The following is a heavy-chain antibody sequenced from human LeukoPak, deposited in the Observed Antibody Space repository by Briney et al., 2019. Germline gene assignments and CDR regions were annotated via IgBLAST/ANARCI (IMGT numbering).Heavy chain of an antibody. CDR3: ARGEIGYNSFDY. V-gene: IGHV1-69*06. CDR1: GGTFSSYA. CDR2: IIPIFGTA. Sequence: SVKVSCKASGGTFSSYAISWVRQAPGQGLEWMGRIIPIFGTANYAQTFQGRVTITADKSTSTAYMELSSLRSEDTAVYYCARGEIGYNSFDYWGQGTLVTVSS. D-gene: IGHD5-24*01. J-gene: IGHJ4*02.